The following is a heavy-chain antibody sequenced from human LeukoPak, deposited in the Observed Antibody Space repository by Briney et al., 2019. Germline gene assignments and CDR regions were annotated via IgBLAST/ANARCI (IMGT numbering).Heavy chain of an antibody. D-gene: IGHD6-19*01. CDR3: AKLYSSGWPLECMDV. Sequence: ASVKVSCKASGYTFTSYASSWVRQAPGQGLERMGWVSAYNGNTNYAQKFQGRVTMTSETSTSTVYMDLRSLRSDDTAVYYCAKLYSSGWPLECMDVWGQGTTVTVSS. CDR1: GYTFTSYA. CDR2: VSAYNGNT. J-gene: IGHJ6*02. V-gene: IGHV1-18*01.